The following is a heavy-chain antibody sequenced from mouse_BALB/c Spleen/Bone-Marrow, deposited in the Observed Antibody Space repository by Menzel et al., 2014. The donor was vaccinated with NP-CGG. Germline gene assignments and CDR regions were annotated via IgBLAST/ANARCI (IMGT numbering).Heavy chain of an antibody. CDR2: INPDSNTI. V-gene: IGHV4-1*02. CDR3: ARLDYYGWFAY. J-gene: IGHJ3*01. CDR1: GFDFSSYW. D-gene: IGHD1-1*01. Sequence: EVKVVESGGGLVQPGGSLKLSCAASGFDFSSYWMSWVRQAPGKGLEWIGEINPDSNTINYTPSLKDKFIISRDNAKNTLYLQMSKVRSEDTALYYCARLDYYGWFAYWSQGTLVTVSA.